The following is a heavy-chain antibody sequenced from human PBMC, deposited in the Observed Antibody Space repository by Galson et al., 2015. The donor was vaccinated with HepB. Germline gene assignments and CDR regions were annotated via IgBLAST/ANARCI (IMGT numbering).Heavy chain of an antibody. J-gene: IGHJ4*02. CDR2: ISSGGNYI. CDR1: GFTFNDYH. V-gene: IGHV3-21*01. D-gene: IGHD7-27*01. Sequence: SLRLSCATSGFTFNDYHMIWVRQAPGKGLEWVPSISSGGNYIYYGDSVRGRFTISRDSAKNSLYLQMNDLRAEDTAVYYCARDPPLGTPFDYWGQGTLVTVPS. CDR3: ARDPPLGTPFDY.